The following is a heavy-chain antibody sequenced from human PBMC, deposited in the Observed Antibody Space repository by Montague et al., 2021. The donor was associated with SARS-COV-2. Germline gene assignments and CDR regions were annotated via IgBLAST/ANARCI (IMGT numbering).Heavy chain of an antibody. CDR2: IYYDGST. V-gene: IGHV4-59*03. J-gene: IGHJ4*02. Sequence: SETLSLTCTVSGGSIRSYYWSWIRQTPGKGLEWIGYIYYDGSTNYNPSLKSRVTMSVDSSKNQFSLWSSSVTAADTAVYYCARYGSYFEHWGQGTLVTVSS. CDR3: ARYGSYFEH. D-gene: IGHD1-26*01. CDR1: GGSIRSYY.